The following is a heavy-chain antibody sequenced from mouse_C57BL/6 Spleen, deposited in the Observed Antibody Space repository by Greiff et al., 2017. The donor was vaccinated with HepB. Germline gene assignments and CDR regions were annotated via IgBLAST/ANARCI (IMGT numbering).Heavy chain of an antibody. CDR2: IHPNSGST. V-gene: IGHV1-64*01. CDR1: GYTFTSYW. D-gene: IGHD1-1*01. Sequence: VQLQQPGAELVKPGASVKLSCKASGYTFTSYWMHWVKQRPGQGLEWIGMIHPNSGSTNYNEKFKSKATLTVDKSSSTAYMQLSSLTSEDSAVYYCAREEITTVVAMDYWGQGTSVTVSS. CDR3: AREEITTVVAMDY. J-gene: IGHJ4*01.